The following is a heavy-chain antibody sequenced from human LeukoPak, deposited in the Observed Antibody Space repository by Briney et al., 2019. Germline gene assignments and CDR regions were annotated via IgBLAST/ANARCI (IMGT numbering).Heavy chain of an antibody. CDR2: IRSSSSTI. CDR3: ARDHHRRLYDSQARNTFDI. CDR1: GFTFSSYS. D-gene: IGHD3-22*01. J-gene: IGHJ3*02. Sequence: GGSLRLSCAASGFTFSSYSMNWVRQAPGKGLEWVSSIRSSSSTIYYADSVKGRFAHSRENAKNSLYLQMNSLRAEDTAVYYCARDHHRRLYDSQARNTFDIWGQGTMVTVSS. V-gene: IGHV3-48*01.